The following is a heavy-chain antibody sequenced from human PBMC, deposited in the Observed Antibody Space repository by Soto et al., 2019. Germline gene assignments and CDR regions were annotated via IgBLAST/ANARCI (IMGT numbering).Heavy chain of an antibody. V-gene: IGHV4-59*01. CDR1: GGSISSYY. CDR3: ARGTTVVPNDY. Sequence: QVQLQESGPGLVKPSETLSLTCTVSGGSISSYYWSWIRQPPGKGLEWIGYSYYSGSTNDNPSLKCRVSISVDTAKNQFSLKLSSVTAADTAVYYCARGTTVVPNDYWGQGTLVTVSS. J-gene: IGHJ4*02. CDR2: SYYSGST. D-gene: IGHD4-17*01.